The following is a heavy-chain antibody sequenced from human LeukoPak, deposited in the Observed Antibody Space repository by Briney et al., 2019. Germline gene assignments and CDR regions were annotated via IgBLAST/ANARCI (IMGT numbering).Heavy chain of an antibody. D-gene: IGHD6-6*01. Sequence: SETLSLTCAASGGSISSYYWSWIRKPPGKGLEWMGYIYYSGSTNYNPSLKSRVTISVDTSKNQFSLKQSSVSAADTAVYFCARVVVRNWVYPWGQGTLVTVSS. CDR1: GGSISSYY. CDR2: IYYSGST. V-gene: IGHV4-59*01. J-gene: IGHJ5*02. CDR3: ARVVVRNWVYP.